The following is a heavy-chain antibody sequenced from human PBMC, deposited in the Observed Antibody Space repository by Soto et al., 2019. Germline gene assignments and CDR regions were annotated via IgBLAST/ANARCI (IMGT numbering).Heavy chain of an antibody. CDR3: ATDGDYGGSSAGY. CDR2: IFYDGSYK. Sequence: VQLVESGGGLVQPGRSLRLSCAASGFTFSRYGMHWVRQAPGKGLEWVSIIFYDGSYKYYADSVKGRFTISRDQSQHTLYLQMNSLISEDTDVYYCATDGDYGGSSAGYWGQGTLVTVSS. D-gene: IGHD4-17*01. CDR1: GFTFSRYG. V-gene: IGHV3-30*03. J-gene: IGHJ4*02.